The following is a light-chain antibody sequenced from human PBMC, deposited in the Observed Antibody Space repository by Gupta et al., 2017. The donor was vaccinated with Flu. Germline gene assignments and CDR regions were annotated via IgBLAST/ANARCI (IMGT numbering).Light chain of an antibody. V-gene: IGKV3-15*01. Sequence: VSPGERATLSCRASQSFSSDLDWYQQKPGHSTRLLIYGESTRANGIQDRFSGSGFGTEFTLTISSLHSEDFAVYYCQQYINWHPSLTFGGGNMVEIK. J-gene: IGKJ4*01. CDR1: QSFSSD. CDR3: QQYINWHPSLT. CDR2: GES.